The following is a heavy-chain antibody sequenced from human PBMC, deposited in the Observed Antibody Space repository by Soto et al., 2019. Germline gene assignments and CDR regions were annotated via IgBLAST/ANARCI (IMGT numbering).Heavy chain of an antibody. CDR3: VRDGTKTLRDWFDP. CDR1: GASISGFY. J-gene: IGHJ5*02. Sequence: SETLSLTCTVSGASISGFYWGWIRKSAGKGLEWIGRIYATGTTDYNPSLKSRVMMSVDTSKKQFSLKLRSVTAADTAVYYCVRDGTKTLRDWFDPWGQGISVTVSS. CDR2: IYATGTT. D-gene: IGHD1-1*01. V-gene: IGHV4-4*07.